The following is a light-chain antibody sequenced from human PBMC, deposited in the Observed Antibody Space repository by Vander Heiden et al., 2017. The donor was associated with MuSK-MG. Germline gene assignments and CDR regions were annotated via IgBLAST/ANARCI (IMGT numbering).Light chain of an antibody. Sequence: SSELTQDPAVSVALGQTVRITCQGDSLRSYYASWYQQKPGQAAVLLIYGKNNRPSGIPDRFSCASSGNTASSTITGAQAEDEADDYCNSRDNSGNHLVVFGGGTKLTVL. CDR3: NSRDNSGNHLVV. J-gene: IGLJ2*01. CDR1: SLRSYY. V-gene: IGLV3-19*01. CDR2: GKN.